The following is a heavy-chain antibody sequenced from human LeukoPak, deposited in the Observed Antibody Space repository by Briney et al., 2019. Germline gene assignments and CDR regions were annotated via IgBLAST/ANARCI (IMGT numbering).Heavy chain of an antibody. CDR1: GYSISSGYY. J-gene: IGHJ4*02. V-gene: IGHV4-38-2*02. CDR3: ARDRSVYGGNPDY. D-gene: IGHD4-23*01. Sequence: SETLSLTCTVSGYSISSGYYWGWIRQPPGKGLELIGSIYHSGSTYYNPSLKSRVTISVDTSKNQFSLKLSSVTAADTAVYYCARDRSVYGGNPDYWGQGTLVTVSS. CDR2: IYHSGST.